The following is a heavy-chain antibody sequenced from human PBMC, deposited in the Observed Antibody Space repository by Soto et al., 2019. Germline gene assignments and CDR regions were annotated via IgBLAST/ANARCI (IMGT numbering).Heavy chain of an antibody. D-gene: IGHD5-18*01. Sequence: QPGGSLRLSCAASGFTFSSYEMNWVRQAPGKGLEWVSYISSSGSTIYYADSVKGRFTISRDNAKNSLYLQMNSLRAEDTAVYYCARDSAGYGYDYWGQGTLVTVSS. CDR3: ARDSAGYGYDY. V-gene: IGHV3-48*03. J-gene: IGHJ4*02. CDR1: GFTFSSYE. CDR2: ISSSGSTI.